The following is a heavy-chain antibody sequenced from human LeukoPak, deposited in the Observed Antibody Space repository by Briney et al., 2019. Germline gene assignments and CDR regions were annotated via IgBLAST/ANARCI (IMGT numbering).Heavy chain of an antibody. Sequence: SETLSLTCTVSDGSISSYYWSWIRQPPGKGLEWIGYIYYSGSTNYNPSLKSRVTISVDTSKNQFSLKLSSVTAADTAVYYCARENRYCSSTSCFYYYYMDVWGKGTTVTVSS. CDR2: IYYSGST. V-gene: IGHV4-59*01. J-gene: IGHJ6*03. D-gene: IGHD2-2*01. CDR1: DGSISSYY. CDR3: ARENRYCSSTSCFYYYYMDV.